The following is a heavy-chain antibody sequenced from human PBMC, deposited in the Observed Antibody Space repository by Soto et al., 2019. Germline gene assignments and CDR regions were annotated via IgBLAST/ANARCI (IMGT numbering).Heavy chain of an antibody. CDR3: AVTCSSTSCYDSDYYYYMDV. Sequence: ASVKVSCKASGGTFSSYTISWVRQAPGQGLEWMGRIIPILGIANYAQKFQGRVTITADKSTSTDYMELSSLRSEDTAVYYCAVTCSSTSCYDSDYYYYMDVWGKGTTVTVSS. D-gene: IGHD2-2*01. V-gene: IGHV1-69*02. J-gene: IGHJ6*03. CDR2: IIPILGIA. CDR1: GGTFSSYT.